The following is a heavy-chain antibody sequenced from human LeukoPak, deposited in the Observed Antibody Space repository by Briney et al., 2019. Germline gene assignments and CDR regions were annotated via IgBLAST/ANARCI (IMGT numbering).Heavy chain of an antibody. CDR2: ISSSSSYI. V-gene: IGHV3-21*01. CDR1: GFTFSSYS. D-gene: IGHD5-18*01. J-gene: IGHJ4*02. Sequence: GGSLRLSCAASGFTFSSYSMNWVRQAPGKGLEWVSSISSSSSYIYYADSVKGRFTISGDNAKNSLYLQMNSLRAEDTAVYYCARDAPQDTAMVPFDYWGQGTLVTVSS. CDR3: ARDAPQDTAMVPFDY.